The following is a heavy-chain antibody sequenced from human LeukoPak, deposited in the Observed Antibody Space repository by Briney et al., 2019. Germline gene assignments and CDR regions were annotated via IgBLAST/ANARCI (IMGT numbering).Heavy chain of an antibody. CDR1: GYTFTSYW. CDR2: IYPGDSDT. J-gene: IGHJ3*02. D-gene: IGHD3-10*01. CDR3: ARLPYYGSGSYYTFFSGFDI. V-gene: IGHV5-51*01. Sequence: KVSCKASGYTFTSYWIGWVRQMPGKGLEWMGIIYPGDSDTRYSPSFQGQVTISADRSISTAYLQWSSLKASDTAMYCCARLPYYGSGSYYTFFSGFDIWGQGTMVTVSS.